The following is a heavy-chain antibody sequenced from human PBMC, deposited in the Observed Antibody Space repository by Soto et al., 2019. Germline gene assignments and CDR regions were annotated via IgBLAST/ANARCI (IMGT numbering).Heavy chain of an antibody. D-gene: IGHD2-8*02. CDR1: GYTFPGHW. CDR3: VRVGLVGSNSLTNAWFDP. Sequence: GGSPMISCLGSGYTFPGHWNGRERKVPGKGLEWMGISDPGDSDTRYSPSFQGQVAISADKSIRTAYLQWNSLKASDTAMYYCVRVGLVGSNSLTNAWFDPWGPGTLVTVSS. V-gene: IGHV5-51*01. CDR2: SDPGDSDT. J-gene: IGHJ5*02.